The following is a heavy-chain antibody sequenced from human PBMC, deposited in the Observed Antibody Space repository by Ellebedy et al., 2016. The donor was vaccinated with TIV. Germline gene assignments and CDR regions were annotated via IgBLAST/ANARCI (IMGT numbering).Heavy chain of an antibody. CDR2: VSYSGST. D-gene: IGHD3-16*01. CDR3: ARLGLPDGYFDL. J-gene: IGHJ2*01. CDR1: GGSISSYY. Sequence: MPGGSLRLSCTVSGGSISSYYWSWIRQPPGRGLEWIGYVSYSGSTNYNPSLKSRVTISVDTSKNQFSLKLSSVTAADTAVYYCARLGLPDGYFDLWGRGTLVTVSS. V-gene: IGHV4-59*08.